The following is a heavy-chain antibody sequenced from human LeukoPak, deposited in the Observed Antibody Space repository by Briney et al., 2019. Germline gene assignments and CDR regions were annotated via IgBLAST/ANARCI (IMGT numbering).Heavy chain of an antibody. D-gene: IGHD2-2*01. V-gene: IGHV1-46*01. Sequence: ASVKVSCKASGYTFTIYYMHWVRQAPGQGLEWMGIINPSGGSTSYAQKFQGRVTMTRDTSTSTVYMELSSLRSEDTAVYYCARDQGLCSSTSCYSSDDYWGQGTLVTVSS. J-gene: IGHJ4*02. CDR2: INPSGGST. CDR3: ARDQGLCSSTSCYSSDDY. CDR1: GYTFTIYY.